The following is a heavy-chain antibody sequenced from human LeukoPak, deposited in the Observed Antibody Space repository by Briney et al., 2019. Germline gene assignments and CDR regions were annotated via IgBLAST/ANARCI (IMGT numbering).Heavy chain of an antibody. J-gene: IGHJ6*04. D-gene: IGHD3-10*02. Sequence: SGGSLRLSCAASGFTFSSYWMSWVRQAPGKGLEWVANIKQDGSEKYYVDSVKGRFTISRDNAKNSLYLQMNSLRAENTAVYYCAELGITMIGGVWGKGTTVTISS. CDR1: GFTFSSYW. CDR3: AELGITMIGGV. V-gene: IGHV3-7*01. CDR2: IKQDGSEK.